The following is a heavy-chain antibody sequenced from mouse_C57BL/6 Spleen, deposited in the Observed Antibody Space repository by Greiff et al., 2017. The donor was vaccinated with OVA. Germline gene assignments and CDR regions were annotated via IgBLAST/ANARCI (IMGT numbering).Heavy chain of an antibody. CDR2: ILPGSGST. CDR3: ARSTILRYYFDY. CDR1: GYTFTGYW. Sequence: QVQLQQSGAELMKPGASVKLSCKATGYTFTGYWIEWVKQRPGHGLEWIGEILPGSGSTNSNEKFKGKATFTADTSSNTAYMQLSSLTTEDSAIYYCARSTILRYYFDYWGQGTTLTVSS. V-gene: IGHV1-9*01. D-gene: IGHD1-1*01. J-gene: IGHJ2*01.